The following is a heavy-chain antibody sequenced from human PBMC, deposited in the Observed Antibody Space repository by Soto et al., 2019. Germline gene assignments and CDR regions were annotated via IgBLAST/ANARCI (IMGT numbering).Heavy chain of an antibody. D-gene: IGHD3-10*01. V-gene: IGHV4-59*08. CDR1: GGSISSFY. J-gene: IGHJ4*02. CDR2: IYYSGST. CDR3: ARHYGSGSYYKPLYYFDY. Sequence: SEILSLTCTVAGGSISSFYWSWIRQHPGKGLEWIGYIYYSGSTNYNPSLKSRVTISVDTSKNQFSLKLSSVTAADTAVYYCARHYGSGSYYKPLYYFDYWGQGTLVTVSS.